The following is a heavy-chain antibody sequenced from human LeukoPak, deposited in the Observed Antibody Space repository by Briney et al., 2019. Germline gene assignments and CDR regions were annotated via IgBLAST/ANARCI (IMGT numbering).Heavy chain of an antibody. D-gene: IGHD4-17*01. CDR2: ISAYNGNT. V-gene: IGHV1-18*01. J-gene: IGHJ4*02. Sequence: ASVKVSCKASGYTFTSYGISWVRQAPGQGLEWMGWISAYNGNTNYAQKLQGRVTMTTDTSTSTAYMELRSLRSDDTAVYYCARARRAMTTVTDFDYWGQGTLVTVSS. CDR3: ARARRAMTTVTDFDY. CDR1: GYTFTSYG.